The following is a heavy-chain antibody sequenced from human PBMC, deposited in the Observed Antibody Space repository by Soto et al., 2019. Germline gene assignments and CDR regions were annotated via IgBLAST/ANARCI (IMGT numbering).Heavy chain of an antibody. D-gene: IGHD2-15*01. CDR3: ACHTPAISISDH. CDR1: GGSISSSSYY. V-gene: IGHV4-39*01. CDR2: IYYSGST. J-gene: IGHJ4*02. Sequence: QLQLQESGPGLVKPSETLSLTCTVSGGSISSSSYYWGWIRQPPGKGLEWIGSIYYSGSTYYNPSLKSRVAISVDTSKNQFSLKLSSVTAADTAVYYCACHTPAISISDHWGQGTLVTVSS.